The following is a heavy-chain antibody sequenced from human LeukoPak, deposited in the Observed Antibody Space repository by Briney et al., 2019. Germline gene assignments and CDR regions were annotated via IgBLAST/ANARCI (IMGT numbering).Heavy chain of an antibody. CDR2: ITCTPRRP. Sequence: PGGSLRLSCAVSGFTFSNYAMSWVRQAPGKGVESISFITCTPRRPYYAYSVTARFPISRHNSNTTLYLQMNSLRAEDTAVYYCANNRKDHGGNWGQGTLVTVSS. D-gene: IGHD4/OR15-4a*01. CDR1: GFTFSNYA. V-gene: IGHV3-23*01. J-gene: IGHJ4*02. CDR3: ANNRKDHGGN.